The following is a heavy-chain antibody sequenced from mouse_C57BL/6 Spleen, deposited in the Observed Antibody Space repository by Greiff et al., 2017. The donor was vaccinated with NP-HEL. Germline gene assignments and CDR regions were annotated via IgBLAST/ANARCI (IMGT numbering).Heavy chain of an antibody. CDR3: TGPYDYDGEDY. D-gene: IGHD2-4*01. J-gene: IGHJ2*01. CDR2: IRLKSDNYAT. CDR1: GFTFSNYW. Sequence: EVKLMESGGGLVQPGGSMKLSCVASGFTFSNYWMNWVRQSPEKGLEWVAQIRLKSDNYATHYAESVKGRFTISRDDSKSSVYLQMNNLRAEDTGIYYCTGPYDYDGEDYWGQGTTLTVSS. V-gene: IGHV6-3*01.